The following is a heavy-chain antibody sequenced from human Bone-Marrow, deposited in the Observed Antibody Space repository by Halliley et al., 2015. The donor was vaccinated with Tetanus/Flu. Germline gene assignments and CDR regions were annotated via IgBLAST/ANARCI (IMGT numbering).Heavy chain of an antibody. CDR2: VNFSGST. CDR1: GGSVSSGTFY. D-gene: IGHD2-8*01. CDR3: ARAYGVWPVIGYNGLDV. J-gene: IGHJ6*02. V-gene: IGHV4-61*01. Sequence: TLSLTCTVSGGSVSSGTFYWNWIRQSPGKGLEWLGYVNFSGSTNYKPSLKSRVTVSVDTANNQFSLSLKSLTAAYTAVYYCARAYGVWPVIGYNGLDVWGQGTAVTVSS.